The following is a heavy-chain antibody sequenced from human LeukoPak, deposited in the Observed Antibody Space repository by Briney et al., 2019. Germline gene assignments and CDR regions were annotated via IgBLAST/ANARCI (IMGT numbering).Heavy chain of an antibody. V-gene: IGHV4-4*02. CDR2: VYRSGST. J-gene: IGHJ4*02. Sequence: SETLSLTCTVSGGSITSGNWWSWVRQSPGKGLQWIGEVYRSGSTNFNPSLKSRVTISVDTSKNQFSLKLSSVTAADTAVYYCAHNGWYSIDNWGQGTLVTVSS. D-gene: IGHD6-19*01. CDR3: AHNGWYSIDN. CDR1: GGSITSGNW.